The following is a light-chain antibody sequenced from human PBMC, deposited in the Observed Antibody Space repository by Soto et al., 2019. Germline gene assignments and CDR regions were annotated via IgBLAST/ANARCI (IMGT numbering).Light chain of an antibody. CDR2: EGS. J-gene: IGLJ3*02. Sequence: QSVLTQPASVSRSPGQSITISCTGTSSDVGSYNLVSWYQQHPGKAPKLMIYEGSKRPSGVSNRFSGSKSGNTASLTISGLQAEDEADYYCCSYAGSSTWVFGGGTKLTVL. CDR1: SSDVGSYNL. CDR3: CSYAGSSTWV. V-gene: IGLV2-23*01.